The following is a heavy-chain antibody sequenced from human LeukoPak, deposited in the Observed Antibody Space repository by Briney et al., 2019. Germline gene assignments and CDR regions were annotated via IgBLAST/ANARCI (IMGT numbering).Heavy chain of an antibody. V-gene: IGHV3-74*01. CDR2: INGDGSST. D-gene: IGHD1-26*01. CDR1: GFTFSNYW. Sequence: PGGSLRLSCAASGFTFSNYWMHWVRQAPGKGLVWVSRINGDGSSTSYADSVKGRFTISRDNAKNTLYLQMNSLRAEDMAVYYCARIEWERLGRAFDIWGQGTMVTVSS. CDR3: ARIEWERLGRAFDI. J-gene: IGHJ3*02.